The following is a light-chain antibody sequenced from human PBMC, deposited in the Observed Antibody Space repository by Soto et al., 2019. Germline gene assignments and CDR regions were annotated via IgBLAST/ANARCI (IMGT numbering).Light chain of an antibody. Sequence: QSALTQPPSASGSPGQSVTISCTGTSFDVGAYNYVSWYQHHPGKAPKLVIFEVNKRPSGVPNRFSASKSGNTASLIVSGLQAEDEADYFCSSYAGSNHLIFGGGTKLTVL. CDR1: SFDVGAYNY. V-gene: IGLV2-8*01. CDR3: SSYAGSNHLI. J-gene: IGLJ2*01. CDR2: EVN.